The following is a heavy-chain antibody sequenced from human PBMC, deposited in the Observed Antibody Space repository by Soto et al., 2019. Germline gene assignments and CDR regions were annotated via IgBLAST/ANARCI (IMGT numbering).Heavy chain of an antibody. CDR3: ARGGDDFGDPFDY. Sequence: QVQLQESGPGVVKPSQTLSLTCTVSGGSISSGGYYWSWIRRHPGKALEWIGYIYYSGSTYYSPSLKSRVTISVDTSKNQFSLKLRSVTAADTAVYYCARGGDDFGDPFDYWGQGTLVAVSS. CDR2: IYYSGST. J-gene: IGHJ4*02. CDR1: GGSISSGGYY. D-gene: IGHD4-17*01. V-gene: IGHV4-31*03.